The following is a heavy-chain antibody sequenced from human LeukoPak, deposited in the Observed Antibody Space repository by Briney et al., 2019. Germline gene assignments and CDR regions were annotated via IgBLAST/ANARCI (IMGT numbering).Heavy chain of an antibody. J-gene: IGHJ4*02. CDR1: GGSISSYY. Sequence: TSETLSLTRAVPGGSISSYYWGWIRQPPREGLEWGGYIYYSGSTNYTPPPQSRDTISVDTSKNQFSLKLSSVTAADTAVYYCARASVEMATETRLPFDYWGQGTLVTVST. D-gene: IGHD5-24*01. CDR2: IYYSGST. V-gene: IGHV4-59*01. CDR3: ARASVEMATETRLPFDY.